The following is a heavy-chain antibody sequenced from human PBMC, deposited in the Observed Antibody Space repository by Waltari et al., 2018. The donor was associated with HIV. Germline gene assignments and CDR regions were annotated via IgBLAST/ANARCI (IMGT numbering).Heavy chain of an antibody. CDR3: ARGSEYSGYADAFDI. CDR2: IYSGGST. D-gene: IGHD5-12*01. CDR1: EFTVSSDY. V-gene: IGHV3-53*02. J-gene: IGHJ3*02. Sequence: EVQLVETGGGLIQPGGSLRLSCAASEFTVSSDYMSWVRQAPGKGLELVSVIYSGGSTYYADSVKGRFNISRDNSKNTLYLQMNSLRAEDTAIYYCARGSEYSGYADAFDIWGQGTMVTVSS.